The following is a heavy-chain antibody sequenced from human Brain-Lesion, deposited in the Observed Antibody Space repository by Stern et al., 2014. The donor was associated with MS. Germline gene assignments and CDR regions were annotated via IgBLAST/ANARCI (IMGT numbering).Heavy chain of an antibody. V-gene: IGHV1-8*01. J-gene: IGHJ4*02. CDR1: GYTFSSYD. Sequence: DQLVESGAEVKKPGASVKVSCKASGYTFSSYDIPWVRQASGHGLEWMGWMNPYSGNTGYAQKFKGRVSMTSGPSISTVYMELTSLTSDDTAVYFCARAVRNQLLSEYWGQGTLVTVSS. CDR3: ARAVRNQLLSEY. D-gene: IGHD2-2*01. CDR2: MNPYSGNT.